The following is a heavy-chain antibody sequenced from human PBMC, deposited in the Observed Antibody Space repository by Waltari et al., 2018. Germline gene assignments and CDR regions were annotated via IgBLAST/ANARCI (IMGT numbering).Heavy chain of an antibody. Sequence: QVQLVQSGAEVKKPGASVKVSCRTSGDTFSSYFIFWVRQAPGHGLEWMGIINPTEGGTNYPQKFQDRVTMTRDTSTSTVYMELRSLRSEDTAVYYCTRDKLDYYNGMDVWGQGTTVTVSS. CDR1: GDTFSSYF. D-gene: IGHD3-3*02. CDR3: TRDKLDYYNGMDV. CDR2: INPTEGGT. V-gene: IGHV1-46*03. J-gene: IGHJ6*02.